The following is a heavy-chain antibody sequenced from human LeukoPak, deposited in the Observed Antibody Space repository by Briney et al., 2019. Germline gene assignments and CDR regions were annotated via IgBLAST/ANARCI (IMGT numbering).Heavy chain of an antibody. J-gene: IGHJ5*02. D-gene: IGHD7-27*01. V-gene: IGHV3-23*01. CDR2: IRGDGVYL. CDR3: AKGVADDWGET. Sequence: GGALRLFCAASGFTFRYFAMSWVRQAPGKGLEWVSAIRGDGVYLYYVSSVNGRFTTSRDNSRDTLFLQMNSLRAEDTALYYCAKGVADDWGETWGQGTLVTVSS. CDR1: GFTFRYFA.